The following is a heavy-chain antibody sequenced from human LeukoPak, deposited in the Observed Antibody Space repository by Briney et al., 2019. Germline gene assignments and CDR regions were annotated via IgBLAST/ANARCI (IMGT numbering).Heavy chain of an antibody. CDR2: IYHSGNT. D-gene: IGHD5-18*01. CDR3: ARGGGYSYETYFFDN. CDR1: GYSISSGYY. J-gene: IGHJ4*02. Sequence: PSETLSLSCTVSGYSISSGYYWGWIRQPPGKGLEWIGVIYHSGNTYYNPSLKSRVSISVDTSKNQFSLKLTSVTSADTAVYYCARGGGYSYETYFFDNWGQGTLVTVSS. V-gene: IGHV4-38-2*02.